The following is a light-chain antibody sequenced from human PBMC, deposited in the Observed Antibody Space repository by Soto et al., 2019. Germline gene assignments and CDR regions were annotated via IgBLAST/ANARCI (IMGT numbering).Light chain of an antibody. J-gene: IGLJ2*01. Sequence: SYELTQPPSVSVAPGQTARITCGGYNIESKSVHWYQQRPGQAPVLVVSDDSDRPSGIPERFSGSNSGNTATLTISRVEAGDEADYYCQVWDSTTDHVVFAGGTQLTVL. CDR1: NIESKS. CDR3: QVWDSTTDHVV. V-gene: IGLV3-21*02. CDR2: DDS.